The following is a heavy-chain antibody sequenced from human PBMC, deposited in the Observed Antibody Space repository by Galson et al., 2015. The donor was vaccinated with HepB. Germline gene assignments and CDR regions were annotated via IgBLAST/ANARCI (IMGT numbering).Heavy chain of an antibody. CDR2: IIPIFGTA. Sequence: SVKVSCKASGGTFSSYAISWVRQAPGQGLEWMGGIIPIFGTANYAQKFQGRVTITADKSTSTAYMELSSLRSEDTAVYYCAGATMIVVVSSLYSWEDDHYYGMDVWGQGTTVTVSS. CDR3: AGATMIVVVSSLYSWEDDHYYGMDV. J-gene: IGHJ6*02. V-gene: IGHV1-69*06. CDR1: GGTFSSYA. D-gene: IGHD3-22*01.